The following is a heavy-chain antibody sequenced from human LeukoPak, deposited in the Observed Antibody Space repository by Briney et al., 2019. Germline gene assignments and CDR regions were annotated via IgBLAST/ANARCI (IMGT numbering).Heavy chain of an antibody. Sequence: KPGRSLRLSCAASGFTFSSYGMHWVRQAPGKGLEWIGEIYHSGATNYNPSLKGRVTISVDKSKNQFSLKLRSVTAADTAVYYCARDGVAGHFDYWGQGTLVTVSS. D-gene: IGHD3-3*01. V-gene: IGHV4-4*02. CDR2: IYHSGAT. CDR1: GFTFSSYG. J-gene: IGHJ4*02. CDR3: ARDGVAGHFDY.